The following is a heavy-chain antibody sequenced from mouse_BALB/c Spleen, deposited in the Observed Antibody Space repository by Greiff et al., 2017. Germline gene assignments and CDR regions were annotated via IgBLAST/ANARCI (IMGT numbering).Heavy chain of an antibody. CDR2: ISSGGRYT. V-gene: IGHV5-9-4*01. CDR3: ALVRRDWFAY. CDR1: GFTFCSYA. J-gene: IGHJ3*01. D-gene: IGHD2-14*01. Sequence: EVQVVESGGGLVKPGGSLKLSCAASGFTFCSYATSWVRQSPETRLEWVAEISSGGRYTYYPDTVTGRFTISRDNAKNTLYLEMSSLRSEDTAMYYCALVRRDWFAYWGQGTLVTVSA.